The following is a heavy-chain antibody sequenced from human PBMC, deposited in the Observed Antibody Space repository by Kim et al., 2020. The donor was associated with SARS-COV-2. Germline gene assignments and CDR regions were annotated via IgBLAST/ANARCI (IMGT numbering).Heavy chain of an antibody. D-gene: IGHD6-19*01. CDR1: GFTFNNYV. J-gene: IGHJ4*02. CDR2: ISASGAST. Sequence: GGSLRLSCAASGFTFNNYVMTWVRRAPGKGLEWVSTISASGASTYYADSVKGRFTISRDNSKNTLYLQMDSLRAEDTAVYYCVRGSSGPDYLGQGTLVTV. V-gene: IGHV3-23*01. CDR3: VRGSSGPDY.